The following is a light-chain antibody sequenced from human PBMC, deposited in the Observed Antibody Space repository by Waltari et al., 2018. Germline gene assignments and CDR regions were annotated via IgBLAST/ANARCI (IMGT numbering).Light chain of an antibody. Sequence: EIVLTQSPGTLSLSLGERATVSCRASQSVSRALAWYQQKPGQAPRLLIYGASTRATGIPERFSGSGSGTDFRLTISRLEPDDFAVYYCQHYLRLPVTFGQGTTVEI. CDR2: GAS. V-gene: IGKV3-20*01. CDR1: QSVSRA. J-gene: IGKJ1*01. CDR3: QHYLRLPVT.